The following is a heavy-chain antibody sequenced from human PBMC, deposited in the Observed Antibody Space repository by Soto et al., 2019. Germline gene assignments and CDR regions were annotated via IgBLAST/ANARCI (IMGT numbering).Heavy chain of an antibody. CDR3: VRDGTTVVTPYYYYGMDV. V-gene: IGHV3-30-3*01. CDR2: ISYDGSNK. J-gene: IGHJ6*02. Sequence: QVQLVESGGGVVQPGRSLRLSCAASGFTFSSYAMHWVGQAPGKRLEWVAVISYDGSNKYYADSVKGRFTISRDNSKNTLYLQMNSLRAEDTAVYYCVRDGTTVVTPYYYYGMDVWGQGTTVTVSS. D-gene: IGHD4-17*01. CDR1: GFTFSSYA.